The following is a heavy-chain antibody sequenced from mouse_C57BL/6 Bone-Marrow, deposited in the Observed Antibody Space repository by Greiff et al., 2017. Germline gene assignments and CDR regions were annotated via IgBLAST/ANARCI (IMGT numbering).Heavy chain of an antibody. Sequence: VKVVESGAELARPGASVKLSCKASGYTFTSYGISWVKQRTGQGLEWIGEIYPRSGNTYYNEKFKGKATLTADKSSSTAYMELRSLTSEDSAVYFCARYYDYDLYYFDYWGQGTTLTVSS. CDR3: ARYYDYDLYYFDY. J-gene: IGHJ2*01. CDR1: GYTFTSYG. CDR2: IYPRSGNT. V-gene: IGHV1-81*01. D-gene: IGHD2-4*01.